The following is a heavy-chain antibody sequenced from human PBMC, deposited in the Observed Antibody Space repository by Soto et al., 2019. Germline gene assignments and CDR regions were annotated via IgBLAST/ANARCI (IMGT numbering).Heavy chain of an antibody. V-gene: IGHV4-4*02. D-gene: IGHD2-2*01. CDR2: IYHSGSA. CDR1: GGSIIGNHL. J-gene: IGHJ5*02. CDR3: ARGVPAPHEGSYQFDP. Sequence: PSETLSLTCAVSGGSIIGNHLWSWVRQSPGKGLEWGGEIYHSGSATYNPSLKSRVTISIDKSNNQFFLSLRSVTAADTAVFYCARGVPAPHEGSYQFDPWGQGALVTVSS.